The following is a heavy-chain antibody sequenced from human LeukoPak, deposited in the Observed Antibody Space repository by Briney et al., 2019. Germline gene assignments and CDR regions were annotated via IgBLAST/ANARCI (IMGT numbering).Heavy chain of an antibody. CDR1: GFTVSSNY. J-gene: IGHJ4*02. CDR2: IYSGGST. V-gene: IGHV3-66*04. Sequence: GGSLRLSCAASGFTVSSNYMSWVRQAPGKGLEWDSVIYSGGSTYYADSVKGRFTISRDNSKNTLYLQMNSLRAEDTAVYYCARRIVGATHLDYWGQGTLVTVSS. D-gene: IGHD1-26*01. CDR3: ARRIVGATHLDY.